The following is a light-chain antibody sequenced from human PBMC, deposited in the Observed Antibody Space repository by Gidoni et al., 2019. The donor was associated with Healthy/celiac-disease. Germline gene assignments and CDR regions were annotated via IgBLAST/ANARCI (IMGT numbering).Light chain of an antibody. CDR2: AAS. CDR3: HPSYSTPPEKLT. J-gene: IGKJ4*01. Sequence: DPVTITCRARQSISSYLNWYQQKPGKAPKLLSYAASSLQSGVPSRFSGSGSGTDFTLSISSLQPEDFETYDGHPSYSTPPEKLTFGGGTKVEIK. CDR1: QSISSY. V-gene: IGKV1-39*01.